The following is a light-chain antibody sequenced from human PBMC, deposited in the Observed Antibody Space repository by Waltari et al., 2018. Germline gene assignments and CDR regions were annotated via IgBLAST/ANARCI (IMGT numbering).Light chain of an antibody. V-gene: IGLV2-23*02. CDR3: CSYAGSNNLM. Sequence: QSALTQPASVSGSPGQSITISCTGTSSDFGSYNLVSWYQQYPGKAPKLLIYEVTKRPSGVSDRFSGSKSGNTASLTISGLQAEDESDYYCCSYAGSNNLMFGGGTTLTVL. CDR1: SSDFGSYNL. J-gene: IGLJ3*02. CDR2: EVT.